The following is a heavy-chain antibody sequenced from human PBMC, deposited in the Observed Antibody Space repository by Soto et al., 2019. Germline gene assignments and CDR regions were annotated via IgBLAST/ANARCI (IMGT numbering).Heavy chain of an antibody. V-gene: IGHV3-30*03. CDR3: ATEQKLSIP. J-gene: IGHJ5*02. CDR1: GFTINNYG. D-gene: IGHD6-13*01. CDR2: ISFDASKT. Sequence: QVQLVESGGGVVQPGRSLTVSCAATGFTINNYGMSWVRQAPAKGLEWVASISFDASKTFYGDSVKGRFTISRENSKNTLYLHLNSMRPEYTAVYYCATEQKLSIPWGQGPLVSVSA.